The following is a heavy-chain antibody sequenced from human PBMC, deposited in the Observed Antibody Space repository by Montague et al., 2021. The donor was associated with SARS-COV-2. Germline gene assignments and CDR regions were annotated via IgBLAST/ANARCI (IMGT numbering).Heavy chain of an antibody. D-gene: IGHD3/OR15-3a*01. V-gene: IGHV4-39*07. CDR3: VRSRDWFFDY. CDR1: GGSISSSTSNW. J-gene: IGHJ4*02. Sequence: SETLSPTCAVSGGSISSSTSNWWGWIRQSPGKGLEWIASMYYNGKTYYNPSLKSRVTISVDTSMNQVSLKLSSVTAADTAVYYCVRSRDWFFDYWGQGTLVTVSS. CDR2: MYYNGKT.